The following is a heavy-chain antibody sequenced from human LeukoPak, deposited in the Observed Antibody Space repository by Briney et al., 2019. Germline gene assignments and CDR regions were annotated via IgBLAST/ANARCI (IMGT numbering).Heavy chain of an antibody. J-gene: IGHJ4*02. CDR3: ARGIADPYSFDS. CDR2: IYSTGST. Sequence: PPETLSLTCTVSGGSINFYYWSWIRQPAGKGLEWIGRIYSTGSTNYSPSLKSRVTMSVDKSKNQFSLNLSSVTAADTVVYYCARGIADPYSFDSWGQGTLVTVSS. D-gene: IGHD6-13*01. V-gene: IGHV4-4*07. CDR1: GGSINFYY.